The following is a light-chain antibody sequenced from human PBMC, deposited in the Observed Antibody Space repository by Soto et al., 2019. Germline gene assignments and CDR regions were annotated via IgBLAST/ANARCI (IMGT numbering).Light chain of an antibody. J-gene: IGKJ1*01. CDR1: QTSSSW. Sequence: DIQITQSPSTLSGSVGDSVTISCRSSQTSSSWLAWYQQKPGKAPKLLIYKASTLKSGVPSRFSGSGSGTDFTLTISGLQPDDCATYYCQQYSNYWTFGQGTKVDIK. CDR2: KAS. V-gene: IGKV1-5*03. CDR3: QQYSNYWT.